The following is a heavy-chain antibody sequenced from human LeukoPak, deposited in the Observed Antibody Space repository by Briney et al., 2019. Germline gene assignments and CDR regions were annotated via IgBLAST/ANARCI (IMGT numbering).Heavy chain of an antibody. CDR1: GGSISSYY. CDR2: IYYSRST. Sequence: SETLSLTCTVSGGSISSYYWSWIRQPPGKGLEWIGYIYYSRSTNYNPSLKSRVTISVDTSKNQFSLKLSSVTAADTAVYYCARDQQPARAFDIWGQGTMVTVSS. J-gene: IGHJ3*02. V-gene: IGHV4-59*01. CDR3: ARDQQPARAFDI. D-gene: IGHD2-2*01.